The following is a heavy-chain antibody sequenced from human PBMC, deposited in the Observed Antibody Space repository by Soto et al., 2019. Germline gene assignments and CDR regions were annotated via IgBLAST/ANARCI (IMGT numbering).Heavy chain of an antibody. Sequence: QVQLQQSGPGLVKPSQTLSLTCNVSGGSISFDHYHWTWIRKPPGKGLEWIGYVHYSGSVLYNPSLQSRVSISVDTSKNQFSLKLSSVTAADTAVYFCAREDDGGDRDYYGLDVWGQGTTVTVSS. D-gene: IGHD2-21*02. V-gene: IGHV4-30-4*01. J-gene: IGHJ6*02. CDR2: VHYSGSV. CDR3: AREDDGGDRDYYGLDV. CDR1: GGSISFDHYH.